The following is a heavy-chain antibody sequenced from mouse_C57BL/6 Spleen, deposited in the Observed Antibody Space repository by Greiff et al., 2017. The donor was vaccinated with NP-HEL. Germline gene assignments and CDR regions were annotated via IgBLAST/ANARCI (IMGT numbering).Heavy chain of an antibody. CDR3: ARVQTARGFAY. D-gene: IGHD3-3*01. Sequence: EVKLVESGGGLVKPGGSLKLSCAASGFTFSSYAMSWVRQTPEKRLEWVATISDGGSYTYYPDNVKGRFTISRDNAKNNLYLQMSHLKSEDTAMYYCARVQTARGFAYWGQGTLVTVSA. J-gene: IGHJ3*01. CDR2: ISDGGSYT. CDR1: GFTFSSYA. V-gene: IGHV5-4*03.